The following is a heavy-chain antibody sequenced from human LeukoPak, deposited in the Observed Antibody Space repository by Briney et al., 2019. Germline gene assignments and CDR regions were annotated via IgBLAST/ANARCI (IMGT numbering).Heavy chain of an antibody. CDR2: IYSGGST. D-gene: IGHD1-26*01. J-gene: IGHJ4*02. Sequence: GGSLRLSCAASGLTVSSNYMSWVRQAPGKGLEWVSVIYSGGSTYYADSVKGRFTISRDNSKNTLYLQMNSLRAEDTAVYYCARAYSGSSEFDYWGQGTLVTVSS. V-gene: IGHV3-53*01. CDR3: ARAYSGSSEFDY. CDR1: GLTVSSNY.